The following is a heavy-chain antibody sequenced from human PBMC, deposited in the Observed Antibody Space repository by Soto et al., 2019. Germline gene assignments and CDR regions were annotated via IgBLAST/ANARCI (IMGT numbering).Heavy chain of an antibody. D-gene: IGHD1-26*01. Sequence: ALETLCGSRGVLGGPKSGYYWRWISPNQGKGLEWVGEINHSGSTNYNPSLKSRVTISVDTSKNQFSLKLSSVTAADTAVYYCARGQIVSGSHYSMGRYYDYGMDVWGQGTTVTVSS. CDR3: ARGQIVSGSHYSMGRYYDYGMDV. V-gene: IGHV4-34*01. CDR2: INHSGST. CDR1: GGPKSGYY. J-gene: IGHJ6*02.